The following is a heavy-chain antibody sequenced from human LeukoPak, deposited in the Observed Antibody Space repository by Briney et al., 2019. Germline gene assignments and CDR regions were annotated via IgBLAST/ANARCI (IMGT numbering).Heavy chain of an antibody. V-gene: IGHV4-34*01. CDR1: GGIFNGYY. Sequence: PSETLSLTCAVYGGIFNGYYWSWIRQPPGKGLEWIGEINRSGTTNYNPTLKSRVTISVDTSKSQVSLKLSSVTAADTAVYYCARHTVLRYFDWLSIEYYFDYWGQGTLVTVSS. D-gene: IGHD3-9*01. J-gene: IGHJ4*02. CDR2: INRSGTT. CDR3: ARHTVLRYFDWLSIEYYFDY.